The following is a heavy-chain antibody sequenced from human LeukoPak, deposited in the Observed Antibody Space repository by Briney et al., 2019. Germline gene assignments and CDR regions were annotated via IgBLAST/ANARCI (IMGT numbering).Heavy chain of an antibody. CDR3: AKADRGVAFYYYGMDV. Sequence: GRSLRLTCAASGFTFSSYGMHWVRQAPGKGLEWVAVISYDGSNKYYADSVKGRFTISRDNSKNTLYLQMNSLRAEDTAVYYCAKADRGVAFYYYGMDVWGKGTTVTVSS. CDR1: GFTFSSYG. CDR2: ISYDGSNK. D-gene: IGHD3-10*01. V-gene: IGHV3-30*18. J-gene: IGHJ6*04.